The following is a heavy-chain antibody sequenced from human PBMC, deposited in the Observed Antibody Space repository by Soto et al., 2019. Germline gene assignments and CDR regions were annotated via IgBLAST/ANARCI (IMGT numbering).Heavy chain of an antibody. V-gene: IGHV5-51*01. CDR3: GRQIHYSSGYARIYV. CDR2: IYPGDSDT. D-gene: IGHD3-22*01. J-gene: IGHJ6*02. CDR1: GYSFTSYW. Sequence: GESLKISCKGSGYSFTSYWIGWVRQMPGKGLEWMGIIYPGDSDTRYSPSFQGQATISADKSISTAYLQWSSLKASDTAMYYCGRQIHYSSGYARIYVWGQGTTFTVSS.